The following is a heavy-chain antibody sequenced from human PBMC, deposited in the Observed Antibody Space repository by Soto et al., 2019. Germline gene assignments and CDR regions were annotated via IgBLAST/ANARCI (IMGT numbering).Heavy chain of an antibody. D-gene: IGHD6-13*01. CDR2: ISCDDDK. CDR1: GFSLSTSGVG. V-gene: IGHV2-5*02. Sequence: QITLKESGPTLVKPTQTLTLTCTFSGFSLSTSGVGVGWIRQPPGKALEWLALISCDDDKRYSPSLKSRLTITKDTCKNQVVLTMTHMGTVDTAIYYCAYRLAAAGLFDYWGQGTLVTVSS. J-gene: IGHJ4*02. CDR3: AYRLAAAGLFDY.